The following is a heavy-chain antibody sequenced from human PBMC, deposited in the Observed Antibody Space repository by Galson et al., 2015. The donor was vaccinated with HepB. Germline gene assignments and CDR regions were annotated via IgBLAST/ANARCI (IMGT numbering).Heavy chain of an antibody. D-gene: IGHD6-13*01. CDR2: ISTDSSTI. CDR3: ARGSFLSAAGTVYGASDYDY. Sequence: SLRLSCAASGFTFSSYTMNWVRQAPGKGLEWLSYISTDSSTIYYADSVKGRFTISRDNAKNSLYLQMHSLRDEDTAVYYCARGSFLSAAGTVYGASDYDYWGQGTLVTVSS. V-gene: IGHV3-48*02. J-gene: IGHJ4*02. CDR1: GFTFSSYT.